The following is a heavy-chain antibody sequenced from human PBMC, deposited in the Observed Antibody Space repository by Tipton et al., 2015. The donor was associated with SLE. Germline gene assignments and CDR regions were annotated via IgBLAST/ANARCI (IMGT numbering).Heavy chain of an antibody. J-gene: IGHJ3*02. Sequence: SLRLSCAASGFTFSNSWLTWLRQTPVRGLEFVADINPDGSAKSYVDSVRGRFTISRENAKNSLDLQMNSLRAEDTAVYYCARDPSYGAYDIWGQGTMVTVSS. CDR3: ARDPSYGAYDI. CDR1: GFTFSNSW. CDR2: INPDGSAK. D-gene: IGHD3-16*01. V-gene: IGHV3-7*01.